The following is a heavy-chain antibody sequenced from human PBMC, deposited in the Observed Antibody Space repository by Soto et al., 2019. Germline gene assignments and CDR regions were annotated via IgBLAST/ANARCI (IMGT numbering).Heavy chain of an antibody. V-gene: IGHV1-18*01. J-gene: IGHJ4*02. CDR3: ARDPMSSGWTGGVSDY. D-gene: IGHD6-19*01. CDR2: ISAYNGNT. CDR1: GYTFTSYG. Sequence: QVQLVQSGAEVKKPGASVKVSCKASGYTFTSYGISWVRQAPGQGLEWMGWISAYNGNTNYAQKLQGRVTMTTDTSTSTAYRELRSLRSDDTAVYYCARDPMSSGWTGGVSDYWGQGTLVTVSS.